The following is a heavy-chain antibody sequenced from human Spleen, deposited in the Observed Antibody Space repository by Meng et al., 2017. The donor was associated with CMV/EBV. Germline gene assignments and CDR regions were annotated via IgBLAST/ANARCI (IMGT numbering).Heavy chain of an antibody. Sequence: ASVKVSCKASGYTFTSYYMHWVRQAPGQGLEWMGIINPSGGSTSYAQKFQGRVTMTRDTSTSTVYMELSSLRSEDTAVYYCAKDHLLTYSGSYLAANWFDPWGQGTLVTVSS. CDR1: GYTFTSYY. V-gene: IGHV1-46*01. J-gene: IGHJ5*02. CDR2: INPSGGST. CDR3: AKDHLLTYSGSYLAANWFDP. D-gene: IGHD1-26*01.